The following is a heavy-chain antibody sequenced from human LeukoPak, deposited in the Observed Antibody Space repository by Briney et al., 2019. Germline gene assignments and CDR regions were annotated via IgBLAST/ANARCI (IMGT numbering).Heavy chain of an antibody. CDR1: GFTFSSYW. V-gene: IGHV3-7*01. Sequence: GGSLRLSCAATGFTFSSYWMSWVRQAPGKGLEWVANIKQDGSEKYYVDSVKGRFTISRDNAKNSLYLQMNSLRAEDTAVYYCARGQLYYDSSGFDYWGQGTLVTVSS. D-gene: IGHD3-22*01. J-gene: IGHJ4*02. CDR2: IKQDGSEK. CDR3: ARGQLYYDSSGFDY.